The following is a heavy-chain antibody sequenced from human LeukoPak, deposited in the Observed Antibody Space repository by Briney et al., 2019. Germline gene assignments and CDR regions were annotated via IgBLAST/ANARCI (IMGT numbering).Heavy chain of an antibody. D-gene: IGHD5-12*01. CDR3: AEDLRGNSGYDSVFDY. CDR1: GFTFSSYS. CDR2: ISGGSGTI. V-gene: IGHV3-48*02. J-gene: IGHJ4*02. Sequence: GGSLRLSRAASGFTFSSYSMNWVRQAPGKGLDWVSYISGGSGTIYYADSVKGRFTISRDNAKNSLYLQMNSLRDEDTAVYYCAEDLRGNSGYDSVFDYWGQGTLVSVFS.